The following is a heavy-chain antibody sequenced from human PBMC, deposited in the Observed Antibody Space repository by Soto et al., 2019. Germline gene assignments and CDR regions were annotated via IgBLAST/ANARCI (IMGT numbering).Heavy chain of an antibody. D-gene: IGHD5-18*01. J-gene: IGHJ6*04. CDR2: INHSGST. V-gene: IGHV4-34*01. CDR1: GGSFNGYY. Sequence: PSETLSLTCAVYGGSFNGYYCSWIRQPPGKGLEWIGEINHSGSTNYNPSLKSRVTISVDTSKNQFSLKLSSVTAADTAVYYCARLWLHYYYYVMVAWGKGTTVTVS. CDR3: ARLWLHYYYYVMVA.